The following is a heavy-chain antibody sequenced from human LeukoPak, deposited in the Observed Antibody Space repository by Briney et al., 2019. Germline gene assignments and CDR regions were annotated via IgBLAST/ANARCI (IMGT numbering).Heavy chain of an antibody. Sequence: SETLSLTCTVSGGSVSDYYWSWIRQSPGKGLEWIGYIYYTGSTSYNPSLRSRVTMSADTSKNQFSLKLSSVTAADTAVYYCARLWFGDFNWFDPWGQGTLVTVSS. D-gene: IGHD3-10*01. CDR2: IYYTGST. J-gene: IGHJ5*02. V-gene: IGHV4-59*02. CDR3: ARLWFGDFNWFDP. CDR1: GGSVSDYY.